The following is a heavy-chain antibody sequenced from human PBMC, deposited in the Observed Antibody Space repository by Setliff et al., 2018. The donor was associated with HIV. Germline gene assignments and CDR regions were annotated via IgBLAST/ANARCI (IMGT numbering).Heavy chain of an antibody. Sequence: ASVKVSCKASGYTFSNYAVNWVRQAPGQGLEWMGYINAGNGNIKYSQKFQGRVTITTDRSAATVYMELSSLTSEDTAVYYCARIDNNWGSANWGQGTLVTVSS. J-gene: IGHJ4*02. CDR2: INAGNGNI. CDR3: ARIDNNWGSAN. D-gene: IGHD7-27*01. CDR1: GYTFSNYA. V-gene: IGHV1-3*01.